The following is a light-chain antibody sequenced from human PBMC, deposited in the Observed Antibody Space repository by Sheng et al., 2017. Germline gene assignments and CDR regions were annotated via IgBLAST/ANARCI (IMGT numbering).Light chain of an antibody. CDR2: GTS. CDR1: QSVSSN. Sequence: EIVLTQSPATLSVSPGERATLSCRASQSVSSNLAWYQQKPGQAPRLLIFGTSIRATGIPARFSGSGSGTEFTLTISMLQSEDYAVYYCQQYYNWPPWTFGQGTKVEIK. V-gene: IGKV3D-15*03. CDR3: QQYYNWPPWT. J-gene: IGKJ1*01.